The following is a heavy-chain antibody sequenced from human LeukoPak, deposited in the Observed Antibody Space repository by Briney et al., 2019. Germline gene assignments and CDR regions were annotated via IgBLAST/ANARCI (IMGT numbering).Heavy chain of an antibody. J-gene: IGHJ5*02. Sequence: GGSLRLSCAASGFTFSSYGMHWVRQAPGKGLEWVAVISYDGSNKYYADSVKGRFTISRDNSKNTLYLQMNSLRAEDTAVYYCARDRLTGYSNWFDPWGQGTLVTVSS. V-gene: IGHV3-30*03. CDR1: GFTFSSYG. D-gene: IGHD3-9*01. CDR3: ARDRLTGYSNWFDP. CDR2: ISYDGSNK.